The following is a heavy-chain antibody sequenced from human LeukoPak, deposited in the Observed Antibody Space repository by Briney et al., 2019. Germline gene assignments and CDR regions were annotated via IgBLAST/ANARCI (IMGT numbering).Heavy chain of an antibody. D-gene: IGHD6-19*01. Sequence: GGSLRLSCAASGFIFSNSAMNWVRQAPGKGLEWVSSINNDGSYIYYAGSVKGRFTISRDNAKNSLYLQMNSLRVEDTAVYFCARGYNSALDYWGQGVLVTVSS. J-gene: IGHJ4*02. CDR2: INNDGSYI. CDR1: GFIFSNSA. CDR3: ARGYNSALDY. V-gene: IGHV3-21*01.